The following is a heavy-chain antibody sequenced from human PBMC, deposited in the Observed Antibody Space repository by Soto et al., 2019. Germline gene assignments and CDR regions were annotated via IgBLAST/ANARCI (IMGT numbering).Heavy chain of an antibody. Sequence: GASVKVSCKASGYTFTSYYMHWVRQAPGQGLDGMGIINPSGGSTNYAQKFQGRVTVTRDTSTSTVYMELNSLRSEDTAVYYCARDLSSTRYFDYWGHGTLVTVSS. CDR2: INPSGGST. J-gene: IGHJ4*01. CDR1: GYTFTSYY. CDR3: ARDLSSTRYFDY. D-gene: IGHD6-6*01. V-gene: IGHV1-46*01.